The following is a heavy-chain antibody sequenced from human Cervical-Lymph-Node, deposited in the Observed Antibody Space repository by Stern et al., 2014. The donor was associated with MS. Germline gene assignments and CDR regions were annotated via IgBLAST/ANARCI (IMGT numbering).Heavy chain of an antibody. Sequence: EVQLVESGGGLVQPGGSLRLSCAASGFTFSDYWMTWVRQAPGKGLEWVANIKGDGSQRYYVDAVQGRFTISRDNTKNSLYLQMSSLRAEDTAVYFCANEGYNYAQGPYWGQGILVTVSS. J-gene: IGHJ4*02. CDR1: GFTFSDYW. V-gene: IGHV3-7*01. D-gene: IGHD1-1*01. CDR3: ANEGYNYAQGPY. CDR2: IKGDGSQR.